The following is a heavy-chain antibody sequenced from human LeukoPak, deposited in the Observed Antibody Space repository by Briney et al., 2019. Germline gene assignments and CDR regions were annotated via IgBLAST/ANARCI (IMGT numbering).Heavy chain of an antibody. CDR3: ARDSPLGYCSGGSCFFDC. CDR2: INWDGGST. J-gene: IGHJ4*02. V-gene: IGHV3-20*04. D-gene: IGHD2-15*01. CDR1: GFTFSTFA. Sequence: GGSLRLSCAASGFTFSTFAMNWVRQAPGKGLEWVSNINWDGGSTGYADSVKGRFTISRDNAKNSLYLQMNSLRAEDTALYYCARDSPLGYCSGGSCFFDCWGQGTLVTVSS.